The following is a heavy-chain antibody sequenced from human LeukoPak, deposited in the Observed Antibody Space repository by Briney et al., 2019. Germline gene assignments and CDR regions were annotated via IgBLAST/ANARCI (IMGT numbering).Heavy chain of an antibody. CDR2: VYPLDSET. Sequence: GESLKISCQTSGYSFNTFMIAWVRQAPGRGLEWMGLVYPLDSETRYGPSFQGQVTISADKSTSSAFLQWDSLKASDTAMYYCARGHDYWGQGTLVTVSS. CDR1: GYSFNTFM. J-gene: IGHJ4*02. CDR3: ARGHDY. V-gene: IGHV5-51*01.